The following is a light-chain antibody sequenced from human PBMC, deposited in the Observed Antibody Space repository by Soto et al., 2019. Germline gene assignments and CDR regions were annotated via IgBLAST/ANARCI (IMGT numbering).Light chain of an antibody. CDR3: QQYGSSPPIT. J-gene: IGKJ5*01. V-gene: IGKV3-20*01. CDR1: QSVSSGY. Sequence: EIVLTQSPGALSLSPGERATLSCRASQSVSSGYLAWYQQKPGQAPRLLIFATSRRATGIPDRFSGSGSGTDFTPTISRLEPEEVAVYYCQQYGSSPPITFGQGTRLEIK. CDR2: ATS.